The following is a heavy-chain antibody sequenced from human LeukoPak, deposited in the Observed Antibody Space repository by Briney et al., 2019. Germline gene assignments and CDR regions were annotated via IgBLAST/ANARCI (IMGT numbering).Heavy chain of an antibody. Sequence: SETLSLTCAVYGGSFSGYYLSRIRQPPGKGLEWIGEINHSGSTNYNPSLKSRVTISVDTSKNQFSLKLSSVTAADTAVYYCATEESDYSIDYWGQGTLVTVSS. D-gene: IGHD4-11*01. J-gene: IGHJ4*02. V-gene: IGHV4-34*01. CDR3: ATEESDYSIDY. CDR1: GGSFSGYY. CDR2: INHSGST.